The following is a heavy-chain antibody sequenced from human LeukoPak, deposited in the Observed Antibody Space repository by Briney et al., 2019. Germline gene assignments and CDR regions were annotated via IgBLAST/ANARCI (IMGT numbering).Heavy chain of an antibody. Sequence: SETLSLTCTVSGGSISSYYWSWIRQPPGKGLEWIGYISYSGSTNFNPALKSQVTISVDTSKKQFSLKLSSVTAADTAVYYCAREGTAGTNLNWFDPWGQGTLVTVSS. CDR3: AREGTAGTNLNWFDP. V-gene: IGHV4-59*01. J-gene: IGHJ5*02. CDR2: ISYSGST. CDR1: GGSISSYY. D-gene: IGHD1-1*01.